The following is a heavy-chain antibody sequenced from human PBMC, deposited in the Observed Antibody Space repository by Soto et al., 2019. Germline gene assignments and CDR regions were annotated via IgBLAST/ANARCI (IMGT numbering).Heavy chain of an antibody. CDR2: ISGSGSST. CDR1: EFTFSSSP. D-gene: IGHD3-10*01. J-gene: IGHJ4*02. CDR3: ANNYGLNYFGY. V-gene: IGHV3-23*01. Sequence: PGGSLRLSCAASEFTFSSSPMSWVRQAPGKGLEWVSIISGSGSSTYYADSAKGRFTISRDNSKNTLYLQMNSLRDEDTAVYYCANNYGLNYFGYWGQGTLVTVPS.